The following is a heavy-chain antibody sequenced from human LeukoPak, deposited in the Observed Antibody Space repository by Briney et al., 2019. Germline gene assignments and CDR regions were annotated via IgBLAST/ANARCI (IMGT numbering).Heavy chain of an antibody. CDR2: ISSSSSYI. CDR3: ASGRIQLWLLYY. V-gene: IGHV3-21*01. J-gene: IGHJ4*02. CDR1: GFTFSSYS. D-gene: IGHD5-18*01. Sequence: PGGSLRLSCAASGFTFSSYSMNWVRQAPGKGLEWVSSISSSSSYIYYADSVKGRFTISRDNSKNTLYLQMNSLRAEDTAVYYCASGRIQLWLLYYWGQGTLVTVSS.